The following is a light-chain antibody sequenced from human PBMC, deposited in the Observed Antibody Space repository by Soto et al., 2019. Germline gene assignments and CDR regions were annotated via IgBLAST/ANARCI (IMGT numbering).Light chain of an antibody. CDR1: SSDVGGYKY. CDR2: EVS. Sequence: QSVLTQPPSASGSPGQSVTISCTGTSSDVGGYKYVSWYQQHPGKAPKLMIFEVSRRPSGVPDRFSGSKSGNTASLTVSGLQAEDDADYYCSSYAGRNTWVFGGGTKLTVL. V-gene: IGLV2-8*01. J-gene: IGLJ3*02. CDR3: SSYAGRNTWV.